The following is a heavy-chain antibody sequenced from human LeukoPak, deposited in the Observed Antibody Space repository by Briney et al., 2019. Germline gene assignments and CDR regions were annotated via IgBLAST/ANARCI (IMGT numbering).Heavy chain of an antibody. Sequence: GGSLRLSCAASGFTFSSHWMHWVRQAPGKGPVWVSRINNDGSGTTYADSVKGRFTISRDDAKNTLYLQMNSLRAEDTAVYYCVRGGESTWSWGQGTLVTVSP. D-gene: IGHD2-15*01. V-gene: IGHV3-74*01. CDR2: INNDGSGT. CDR1: GFTFSSHW. J-gene: IGHJ5*02. CDR3: VRGGESTWS.